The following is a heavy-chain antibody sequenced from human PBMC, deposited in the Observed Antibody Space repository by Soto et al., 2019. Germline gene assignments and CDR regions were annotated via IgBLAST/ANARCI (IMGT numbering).Heavy chain of an antibody. Sequence: SETLSLTCTVSGGSISSYYWSWIRQHPGKGLEWIGYIYYSGSTYYNPSLKSRVTISVDTSKNQFSLKLSSVTAADTAVYYCARRGGRIFGVVKDYYYYGMDVWGQGTTVTVSS. CDR2: IYYSGST. V-gene: IGHV4-59*06. J-gene: IGHJ6*02. D-gene: IGHD3-3*01. CDR1: GGSISSYY. CDR3: ARRGGRIFGVVKDYYYYGMDV.